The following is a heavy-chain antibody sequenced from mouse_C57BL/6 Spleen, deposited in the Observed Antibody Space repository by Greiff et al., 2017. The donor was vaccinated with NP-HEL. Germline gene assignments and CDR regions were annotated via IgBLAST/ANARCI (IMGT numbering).Heavy chain of an antibody. CDR3: ARKGDDYVGYYFDY. J-gene: IGHJ2*01. CDR2: IDPEDGET. D-gene: IGHD2-4*01. Sequence: EVQLQQSGAELVKPGASVKLSCTASGFNIKDYYMHWVKQRTEQGLEWIGRIDPEDGETKYAPKFQGKATITADTSSNTADLQLSSLTSEDTAVYYCARKGDDYVGYYFDYLGQGTTLTVSS. CDR1: GFNIKDYY. V-gene: IGHV14-2*01.